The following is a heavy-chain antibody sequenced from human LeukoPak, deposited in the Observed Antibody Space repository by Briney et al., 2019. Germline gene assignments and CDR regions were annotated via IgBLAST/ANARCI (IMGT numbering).Heavy chain of an antibody. J-gene: IGHJ4*02. CDR1: GFTFTDFY. D-gene: IGHD3-10*01. CDR2: ISRSSTDT. V-gene: IGHV3-11*06. Sequence: GGSLRLSCAASGFTFTDFYMSWIRHAPGKGLEWLSDISRSSTDTNYADSVKGRFTISRDNAKNSLFLQLNSLRAEDTAVYYCARKTYYYDSGSYSKSYYFDYWGQGTLVTVSS. CDR3: ARKTYYYDSGSYSKSYYFDY.